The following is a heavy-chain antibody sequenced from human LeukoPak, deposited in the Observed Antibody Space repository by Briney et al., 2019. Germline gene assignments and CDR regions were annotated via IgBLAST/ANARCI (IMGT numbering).Heavy chain of an antibody. J-gene: IGHJ4*02. Sequence: SETLSLTCAVYGGSFSGYYWSWIRQPPGKGLEWIGYIYYSGSTNYNPSLKSRVTISVDTSKNQFSLKLSSVTAADTAVYYCAGHIPDCDSSGYYPAPHYWGQGTLVTVSS. D-gene: IGHD3-22*01. CDR2: IYYSGST. CDR3: AGHIPDCDSSGYYPAPHY. CDR1: GGSFSGYY. V-gene: IGHV4-59*08.